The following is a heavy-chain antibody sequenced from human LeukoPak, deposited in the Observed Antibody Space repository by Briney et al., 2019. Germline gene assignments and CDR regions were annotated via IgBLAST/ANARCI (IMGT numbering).Heavy chain of an antibody. D-gene: IGHD3-3*01. CDR3: AKEPYDLWCGYYYPFDY. CDR1: GFTFSSYA. CDR2: ISGSGGST. J-gene: IGHJ4*02. V-gene: IGHV3-23*01. Sequence: GGSLRLSCAASGFTFSSYAMSWVRQAPGKGLEWVSAISGSGGSTYYADSVKGRFTISRDNSKNTLYLQMNSLRAEDTAVYYCAKEPYDLWCGYYYPFDYWGQGTLVTVSS.